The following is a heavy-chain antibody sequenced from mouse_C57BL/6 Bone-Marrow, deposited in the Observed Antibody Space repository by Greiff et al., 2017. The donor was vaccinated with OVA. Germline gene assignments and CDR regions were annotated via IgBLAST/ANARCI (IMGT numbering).Heavy chain of an antibody. D-gene: IGHD4-1*01. Sequence: EVKVVESGGGLVQSGRSLRLSCATSGFTFRDFSMEWVRQAPGKGLGWIAASRNKANDYTTEYSASVKGRFIVSRDTSQSILYLQMNALRAEDTAIYYCARDNWDWYFDVWGTGTTVTVSS. CDR3: ARDNWDWYFDV. CDR1: GFTFRDFS. CDR2: SRNKANDYTT. V-gene: IGHV7-1*01. J-gene: IGHJ1*03.